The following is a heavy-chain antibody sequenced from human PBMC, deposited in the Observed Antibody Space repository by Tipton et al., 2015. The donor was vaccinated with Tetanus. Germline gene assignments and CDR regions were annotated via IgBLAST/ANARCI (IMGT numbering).Heavy chain of an antibody. V-gene: IGHV4-31*03. CDR1: GVSIKGGGFY. J-gene: IGHJ6*02. Sequence: TLSLTCSVSGVSIKGGGFYWTWIRQPPGKGLEWIGYIYPPGTTSYAPSPRGRATISFDSVKNHFSLSLSSVTAADTAMYYCARDGGNYFYYGMNVWGQGAAVTVSS. CDR2: IYPPGTT. CDR3: ARDGGNYFYYGMNV.